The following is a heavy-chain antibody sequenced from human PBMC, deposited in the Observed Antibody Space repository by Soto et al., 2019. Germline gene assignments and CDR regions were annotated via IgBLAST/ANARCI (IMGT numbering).Heavy chain of an antibody. V-gene: IGHV4-59*01. CDR1: GGSITSSY. CDR2: IHYSGTT. Sequence: PSETLSLTCTVSGGSITSSYRSWIRRPPGKGLEWIANIHYSGTTNYNPSLASRVTLSVDTSKNQFSLKMTSVTAADRAMYFCARYNSYAIDYWGRGTLVTVSS. CDR3: ARYNSYAIDY. J-gene: IGHJ4*02. D-gene: IGHD2-8*01.